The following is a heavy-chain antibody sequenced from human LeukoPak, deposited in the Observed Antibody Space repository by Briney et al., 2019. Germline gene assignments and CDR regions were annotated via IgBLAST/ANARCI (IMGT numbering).Heavy chain of an antibody. CDR2: INPNSGGT. V-gene: IGHV1-2*02. CDR1: GYTFTGYY. J-gene: IGHJ4*02. Sequence: ASVKVSCKASGYTFTGYYMHWVRQAPGQGLEWRGWINPNSGGTNYAQKFQGRVTMTRDTSISTAYMELSSLTSDDTAVYYCERGYCGVDCYSFDYWGQGTLVTVSS. CDR3: ERGYCGVDCYSFDY. D-gene: IGHD2-21*02.